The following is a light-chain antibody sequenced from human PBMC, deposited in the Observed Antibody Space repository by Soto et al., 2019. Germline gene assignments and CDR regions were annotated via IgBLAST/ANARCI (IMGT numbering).Light chain of an antibody. V-gene: IGKV3-20*01. Sequence: EIVLRQCPGTLSLSPGESATLSCRASQSVSSGYLAGYQQKPGRAPRLLIYNAAPRATGIPARFRGSGSGTDFTLTISRLEPEDFAVYYCQQYASSPFAFGPGTKVDVK. CDR3: QQYASSPFA. J-gene: IGKJ3*01. CDR1: QSVSSGY. CDR2: NAA.